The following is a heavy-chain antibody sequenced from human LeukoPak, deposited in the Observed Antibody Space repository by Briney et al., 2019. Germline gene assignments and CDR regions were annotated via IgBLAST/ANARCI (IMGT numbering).Heavy chain of an antibody. J-gene: IGHJ4*02. CDR2: TSYNGNIK. CDR1: GFTLSSYG. V-gene: IGHV3-30*18. CDR3: AKGDNYYDSSGYYYVRALFDY. Sequence: GGSLRLSCAASGFTLSSYGMHWVRQAPGRGLEWVAGTSYNGNIKYYADYVKGRFSISRDNSKNTLYLQMDSLRAEDTAVYYCAKGDNYYDSSGYYYVRALFDYWGQGTLVTVSS. D-gene: IGHD3-22*01.